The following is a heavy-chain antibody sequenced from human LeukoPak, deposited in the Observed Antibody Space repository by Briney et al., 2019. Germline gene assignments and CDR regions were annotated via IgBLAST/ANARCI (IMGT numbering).Heavy chain of an antibody. CDR2: INHSGST. CDR3: ARVSRLRLDFDY. Sequence: SETLSLTCAVYGGSFSGYYWSWIRQPPGKGLEWIGEINHSGSTNYNPSLKSRVTISVDTSKNQFSLKLSSVTAADTAVYYCARVSRLRLDFDYWGQGTLVTVSS. CDR1: GGSFSGYY. V-gene: IGHV4-34*01. J-gene: IGHJ4*02. D-gene: IGHD6-19*01.